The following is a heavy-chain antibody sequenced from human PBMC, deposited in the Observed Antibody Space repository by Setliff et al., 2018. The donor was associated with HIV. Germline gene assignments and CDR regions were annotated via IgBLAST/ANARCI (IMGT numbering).Heavy chain of an antibody. CDR3: ARTEDYSYGDAPIDD. V-gene: IGHV4-59*11. Sequence: PSETLSLTCTVPSGSITSHYWSWIRQPPGKGLEGIGYIHHTGNSDYNPSLKSRVTISVDTSKNQFSLKLSSATAADMAVYYCARTEDYSYGDAPIDDWGHGTLVTVSS. J-gene: IGHJ4*01. CDR1: SGSITSHY. CDR2: IHHTGNS. D-gene: IGHD5-18*01.